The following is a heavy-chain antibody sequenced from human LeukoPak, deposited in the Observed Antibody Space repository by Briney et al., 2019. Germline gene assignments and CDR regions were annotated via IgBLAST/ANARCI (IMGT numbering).Heavy chain of an antibody. V-gene: IGHV1-18*01. CDR3: ARDERYSAWIQLWGNFDY. Sequence: GASVKVSCKASGYTFTSYGISWVRQAPGQGLEWMGWISAYNGNTNYAQKLQGRVTMTTDTSTSTAYMELRSLRSDDTAVYYCARDERYSAWIQLWGNFDYWGQGTLVTVSS. D-gene: IGHD5-18*01. CDR2: ISAYNGNT. J-gene: IGHJ4*02. CDR1: GYTFTSYG.